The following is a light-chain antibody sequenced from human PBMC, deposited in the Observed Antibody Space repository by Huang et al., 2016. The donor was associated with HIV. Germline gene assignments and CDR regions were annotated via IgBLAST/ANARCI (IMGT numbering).Light chain of an antibody. CDR3: QQYYTVPWT. J-gene: IGKJ1*01. CDR1: QSLLYRSNNKNH. Sequence: DIVLTQSPHSLAVSLGERATINCKSSQSLLYRSNNKNHLVWYQQKPGQPPKLLMYWTSTRESGVPYRFSASGSGTDFTLTSSSLQAEDVAVYYCQQYYTVPWTFGQGTKVEI. V-gene: IGKV4-1*01. CDR2: WTS.